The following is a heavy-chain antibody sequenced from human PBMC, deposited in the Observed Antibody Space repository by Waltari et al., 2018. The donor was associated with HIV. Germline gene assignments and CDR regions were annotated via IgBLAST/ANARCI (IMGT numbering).Heavy chain of an antibody. CDR2: INSDGSST. CDR1: GFTFSSYW. V-gene: IGHV3-74*01. D-gene: IGHD6-13*01. Sequence: EVQLVESGGGLVQPGGSLRLSCADSGFTFSSYWMHWVRHAPGKGLVWVSCINSDGSSTTYVDCVKGRLTISRDNAKNTLYLQMNNLRAEDTAVYYCAREISSSWAGNWFDPWGQGTLVTVSS. CDR3: AREISSSWAGNWFDP. J-gene: IGHJ5*02.